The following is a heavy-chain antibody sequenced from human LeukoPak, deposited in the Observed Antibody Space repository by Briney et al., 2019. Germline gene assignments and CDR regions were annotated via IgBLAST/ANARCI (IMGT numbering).Heavy chain of an antibody. J-gene: IGHJ3*02. CDR3: ARAEAVPAADDAFDI. V-gene: IGHV1-18*01. CDR2: ISTYNGNT. CDR1: VYTFISYG. D-gene: IGHD2-2*01. Sequence: ASVKVSRKASVYTFISYGMSWVRQAPGQGLEWVGWISTYNGNTNYAQKLQGRVTMTTDTSTSTAYMELRSLRPDDTAVYYCARAEAVPAADDAFDIWGQGTMVTVSS.